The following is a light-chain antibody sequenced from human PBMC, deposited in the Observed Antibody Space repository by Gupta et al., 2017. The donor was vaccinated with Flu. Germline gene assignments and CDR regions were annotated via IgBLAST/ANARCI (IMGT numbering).Light chain of an antibody. CDR2: EVN. Sequence: QSALTQPASVSGSPGQSITISCTGTRSDVGGYNSVSWYQHHPGKAPKLMLYEVNNRPSGVSIRFSASKSGNTASLTISGLQTEDEADYYCSSYTDNFTPYVFGTGTRVTVL. CDR3: SSYTDNFTPYV. CDR1: RSDVGGYNS. V-gene: IGLV2-14*01. J-gene: IGLJ1*01.